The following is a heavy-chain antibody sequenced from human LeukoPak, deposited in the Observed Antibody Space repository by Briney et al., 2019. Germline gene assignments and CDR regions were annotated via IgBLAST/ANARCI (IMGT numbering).Heavy chain of an antibody. Sequence: GGSLRLSCTASGFTFDEYGMSWVRQAPGKGLEWVSSINWDGGSTAYADSVQGRFTISRDNAKNSLHLQMKSLRAEDTALYYCARDSFSGSSLDYWGQGTLVTVSS. V-gene: IGHV3-20*04. J-gene: IGHJ4*02. CDR2: INWDGGST. D-gene: IGHD1-26*01. CDR3: ARDSFSGSSLDY. CDR1: GFTFDEYG.